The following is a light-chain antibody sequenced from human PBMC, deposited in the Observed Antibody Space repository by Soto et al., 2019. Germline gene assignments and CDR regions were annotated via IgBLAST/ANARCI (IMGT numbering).Light chain of an antibody. V-gene: IGKV1-39*01. CDR1: QSISSY. J-gene: IGKJ4*01. CDR2: AAS. CDR3: QQANSFPLT. Sequence: DIKMTQSPSSLSASVGDRVTITCRASQSISSYLNCYQQKPGKAPKLLIYAASSLQSGVPSRFSGSGSGTDFSLTISGLHPGDFATYFCQQANSFPLTFGGGTKVDIK.